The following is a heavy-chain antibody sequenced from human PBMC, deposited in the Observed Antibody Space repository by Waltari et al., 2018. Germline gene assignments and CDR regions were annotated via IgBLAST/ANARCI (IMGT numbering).Heavy chain of an antibody. CDR1: GLPFGSFW. V-gene: IGHV3-74*01. Sequence: EVQLVESGGGLVQPGGSLRLSCAASGLPFGSFWMHWDRQSPGKGPVWFSRIKSDWSDSAYAHSVKGRFTISLDNDKDTLYLQMNSLRAEDTAVYYCARDNWGPAYWGQGTLVTVPS. J-gene: IGHJ4*02. CDR3: ARDNWGPAY. D-gene: IGHD7-27*01. CDR2: IKSDWSDS.